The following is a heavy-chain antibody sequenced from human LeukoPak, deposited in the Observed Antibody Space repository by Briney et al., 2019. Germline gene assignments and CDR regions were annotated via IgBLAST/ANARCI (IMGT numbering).Heavy chain of an antibody. Sequence: SETLSLTCTVSGDSLSSDHWSWIRQPPGKELEWIAYIKYSGSTNYNPSLKSRVTISMDTSKNQFSLKLSSVTAADTAVYYCARQGDHNWFDPWGQGTLVTVSS. CDR2: IKYSGST. CDR1: GDSLSSDH. CDR3: ARQGDHNWFDP. V-gene: IGHV4-59*01. J-gene: IGHJ5*02. D-gene: IGHD3-16*01.